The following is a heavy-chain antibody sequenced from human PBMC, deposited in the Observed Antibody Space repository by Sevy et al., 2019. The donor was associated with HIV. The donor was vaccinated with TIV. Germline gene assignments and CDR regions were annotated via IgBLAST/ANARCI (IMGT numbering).Heavy chain of an antibody. CDR2: LTWNTYTI. V-gene: IGHV3-9*03. CDR1: GFTFNDDA. Sequence: SLRLSCAASGFTFNDDAMHWVQLTPGRDLEWVAGLTWNTYTIGYADSVKGRFTITRDNAKNSLYLQMNSLRSEDMALYYCAKDMGEVAVQYFYGMDAWGQGTTVTVSS. J-gene: IGHJ6*02. CDR3: AKDMGEVAVQYFYGMDA. D-gene: IGHD1-26*01.